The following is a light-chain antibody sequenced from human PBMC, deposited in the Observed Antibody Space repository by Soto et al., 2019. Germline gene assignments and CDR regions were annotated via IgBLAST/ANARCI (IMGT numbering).Light chain of an antibody. J-gene: IGLJ1*01. V-gene: IGLV1-44*01. Sequence: QSALTQPPSTSGTTGQRVTISCSGSSSNIGSNTVSWCQQLPGTAPKPLIYNNNQRPSGVPDRFSGSKSGTSASLAISGLQSDGEADYYCAAWNDSLIGYVFGTGTKVTVL. CDR2: NNN. CDR1: SSNIGSNT. CDR3: AAWNDSLIGYV.